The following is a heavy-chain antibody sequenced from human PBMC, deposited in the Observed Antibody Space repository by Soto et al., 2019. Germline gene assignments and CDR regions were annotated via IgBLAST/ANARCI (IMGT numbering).Heavy chain of an antibody. CDR2: IYWDDDK. V-gene: IGHV2-5*02. CDR1: GVSLKTRGVG. CDR3: GNRIYMMSDWNYSAFDL. Sequence: QITLKVSGPTMMKPTQTLTLTCSFSGVSLKTRGVGLGWIRQPPGKALEWLSLIYWDDDKRYSTSLKSRLTVTKNTSKIKSYTTLTNLDPMDTGTYFCGNRIYMMSDWNYSAFDLWGQWTVDTVSS. J-gene: IGHJ3*01. D-gene: IGHD1-7*01.